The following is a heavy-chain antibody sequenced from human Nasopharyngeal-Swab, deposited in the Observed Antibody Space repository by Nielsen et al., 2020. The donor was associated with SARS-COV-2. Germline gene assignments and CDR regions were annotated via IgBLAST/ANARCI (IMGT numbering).Heavy chain of an antibody. CDR1: GFTFDDYA. Sequence: SLKISCAASGFTFDDYAMHWVRQAPGKGLEWVSGISWNSGSIGYADSVKGRFTISRDNAKNSLYLQMNSLRAEDTALYYCAKDISADDGSGSYYPRGGFDPWGQGTLVTVPS. CDR3: AKDISADDGSGSYYPRGGFDP. J-gene: IGHJ5*02. D-gene: IGHD3-10*01. V-gene: IGHV3-9*01. CDR2: ISWNSGSI.